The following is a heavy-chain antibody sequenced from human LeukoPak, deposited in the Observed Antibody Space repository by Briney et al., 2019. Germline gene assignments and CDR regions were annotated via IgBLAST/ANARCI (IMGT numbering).Heavy chain of an antibody. CDR3: AKAGDGSGSYYFDY. J-gene: IGHJ4*02. D-gene: IGHD3-10*01. CDR1: GFTFDDYA. V-gene: IGHV3-9*01. Sequence: GGSLRLSCAASGFTFDDYAMHWVRQAPGKGLKWVSGISWNSGSIGYADSVKGRFTISRDNAKNSLYLQMNSLRAEDTALYYCAKAGDGSGSYYFDYWGQGTLATVSS. CDR2: ISWNSGSI.